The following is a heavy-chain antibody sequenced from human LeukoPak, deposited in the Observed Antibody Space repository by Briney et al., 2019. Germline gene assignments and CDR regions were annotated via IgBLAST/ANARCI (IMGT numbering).Heavy chain of an antibody. CDR1: GFTFTNYG. J-gene: IGHJ4*02. CDR2: INTDGSST. CDR3: ARAGDYDFWSGYYTHQSTPFDDY. D-gene: IGHD3-3*01. Sequence: PGGSLRLSCAASGFTFTNYGMHWVRQAPGKGLVWVSRINTDGSSTSYADSVKGRFTISRDNAKNTLYLQMNSLRAEDTAVYYCARAGDYDFWSGYYTHQSTPFDDYWGQGTLVTVSS. V-gene: IGHV3-74*01.